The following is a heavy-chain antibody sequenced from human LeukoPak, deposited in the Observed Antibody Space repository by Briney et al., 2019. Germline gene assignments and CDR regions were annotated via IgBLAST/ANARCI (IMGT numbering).Heavy chain of an antibody. Sequence: SETLSLTCAVYGGSFSGYYWSWIRQPPGKGLEWIGEINHSGSTNYNPSLKSRVTISVDTSKNQFSLKLSSVTAADTAVYYCASLLAAAGIRSPWGQGTLVTVSS. D-gene: IGHD6-13*01. CDR1: GGSFSGYY. V-gene: IGHV4-34*01. CDR3: ASLLAAAGIRSP. CDR2: INHSGST. J-gene: IGHJ5*02.